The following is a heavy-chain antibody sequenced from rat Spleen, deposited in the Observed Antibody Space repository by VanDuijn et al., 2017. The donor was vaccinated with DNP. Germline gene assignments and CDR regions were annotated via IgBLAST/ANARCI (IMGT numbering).Heavy chain of an antibody. J-gene: IGHJ2*01. D-gene: IGHD1-5*01. CDR3: ATQYRYNYGTFDY. Sequence: EVRLVESGGGLVQPGRSLKLSCAASGFTFSDYYMAWVRQAPTKGLELVAYISYEGSGTYYGDSVKGRFTISRDNANRTLYLQMDSLRSEDTATYYCATQYRYNYGTFDYWGQGVMVTVSS. V-gene: IGHV5-22*01. CDR2: ISYEGSGT. CDR1: GFTFSDYY.